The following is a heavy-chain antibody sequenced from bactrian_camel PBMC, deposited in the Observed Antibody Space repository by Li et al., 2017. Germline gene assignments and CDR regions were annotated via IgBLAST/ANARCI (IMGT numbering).Heavy chain of an antibody. CDR3: ATGEDGSWPWNEYNY. Sequence: DVQLVESGGGLVQPGGSLTLSCAASGFTFTDTRMNWVRQAPGKGLEWVSAISWSGDSTNHADSVRGQFTISRDNAKNTVYLQMNSLKPEDTAVYYCATGEDGSWPWNEYNYWGRGPRSPSP. V-gene: IGHV3-1*01. CDR1: GFTFTDTR. CDR2: ISWSGDST. J-gene: IGHJ4*01. D-gene: IGHD6*01.